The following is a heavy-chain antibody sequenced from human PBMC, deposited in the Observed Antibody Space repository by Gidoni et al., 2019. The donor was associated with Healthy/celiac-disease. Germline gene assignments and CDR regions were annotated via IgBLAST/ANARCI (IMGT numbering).Heavy chain of an antibody. V-gene: IGHV1-18*01. J-gene: IGHJ3*02. CDR3: ARDRPGGGFAFDI. Sequence: AQKLQGRVTMTTDTSTSTAYMELRSLRSDDTAVYYCARDRPGGGFAFDIWGQGTMVTVSS. D-gene: IGHD3-16*01.